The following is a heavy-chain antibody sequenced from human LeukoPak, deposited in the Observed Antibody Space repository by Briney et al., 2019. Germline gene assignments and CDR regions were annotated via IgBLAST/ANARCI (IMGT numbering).Heavy chain of an antibody. CDR3: ARGHYYDSVDY. J-gene: IGHJ4*02. CDR1: GGSIRSSYYY. D-gene: IGHD3-22*01. Sequence: PSETLSLTCTVSGGSIRSSYYYWGWIRQPPGKGLEWIGSIYDSGSTYYNPSLKSRVTISVDTSKNQFSLKLNSVTAADTAVYYCARGHYYDSVDYWGQGTLVTVSS. V-gene: IGHV4-39*01. CDR2: IYDSGST.